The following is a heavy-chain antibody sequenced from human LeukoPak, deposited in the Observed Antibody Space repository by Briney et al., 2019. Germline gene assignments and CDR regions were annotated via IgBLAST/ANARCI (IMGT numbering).Heavy chain of an antibody. Sequence: GGSLRLSCAASGFTFSSYAMHWVRQAPGKGLEWVAVISYGGSNKYYADSVKGRFTISRDNSKNTLYLQMNSLRAEDTAVYYCAGAVTGYSPPFDYWGQGTLVTVSS. J-gene: IGHJ4*02. V-gene: IGHV3-30*04. CDR3: AGAVTGYSPPFDY. CDR2: ISYGGSNK. D-gene: IGHD3-9*01. CDR1: GFTFSSYA.